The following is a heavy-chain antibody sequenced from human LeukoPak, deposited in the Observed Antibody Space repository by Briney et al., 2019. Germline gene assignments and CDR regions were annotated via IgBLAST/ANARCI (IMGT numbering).Heavy chain of an antibody. CDR2: IYYSGST. Sequence: SETLSLTCTVRGCSISSGGYYWSWIPQHPGTCLEWIGYIYYSGSTYYNPSLKSRVTISVDTSKNQFSLKLSSVTAADTAVYYCARGQSGSYYNLLNFDYWGQGTLVTVSS. CDR1: GCSISSGGYY. J-gene: IGHJ4*02. CDR3: ARGQSGSYYNLLNFDY. D-gene: IGHD1-26*01. V-gene: IGHV4-31*03.